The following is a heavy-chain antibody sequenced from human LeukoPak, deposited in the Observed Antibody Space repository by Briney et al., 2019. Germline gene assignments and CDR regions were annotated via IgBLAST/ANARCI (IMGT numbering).Heavy chain of an antibody. V-gene: IGHV1-46*01. CDR2: IHPNDGDT. CDR1: GYTFTDFY. CDR3: ATYTQSGAQGVSDY. J-gene: IGHJ4*02. D-gene: IGHD3-10*01. Sequence: GASVKVSCKASGYTFTDFYMHWVRQAPGQGLEWMGLIHPNDGDTKYAQEFQDRVTMTRDTSTSTVYMELSSLRSEDTGVYYCATYTQSGAQGVSDYWGQGTLVTVSS.